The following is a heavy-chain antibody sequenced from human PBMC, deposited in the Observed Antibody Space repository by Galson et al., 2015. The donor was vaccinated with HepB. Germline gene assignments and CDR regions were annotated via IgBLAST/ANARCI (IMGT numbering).Heavy chain of an antibody. J-gene: IGHJ5*02. CDR2: IKSKTDGGTA. CDR3: TTDVYFSSYWSWLDP. V-gene: IGHV3-15*01. CDR1: GFAFNNAW. D-gene: IGHD2-2*01. Sequence: SLRLSCAASGFAFNNAWMNWVRQAPGKGLEWVGRIKSKTDGGTAEYAAPVKGRFPISRDDSRITLYLQMHSLKTDDTAVYYCTTDVYFSSYWSWLDPWGQGTLVTVSS.